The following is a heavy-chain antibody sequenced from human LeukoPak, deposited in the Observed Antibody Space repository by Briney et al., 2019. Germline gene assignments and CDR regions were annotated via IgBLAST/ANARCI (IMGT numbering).Heavy chain of an antibody. V-gene: IGHV1-8*01. D-gene: IGHD6-13*01. CDR2: MNPNSGNT. J-gene: IGHJ6*03. Sequence: GASVKVSCKASGYTFTSYDINWVRQATGQGLEWMGWMNPNSGNTGYAQKFQGRVTMTRNTSISTAYMELSSLRSEDTAVYYCARRIAAAGRYYYYYYYMDVWGKGTTVTISS. CDR1: GYTFTSYD. CDR3: ARRIAAAGRYYYYYYYMDV.